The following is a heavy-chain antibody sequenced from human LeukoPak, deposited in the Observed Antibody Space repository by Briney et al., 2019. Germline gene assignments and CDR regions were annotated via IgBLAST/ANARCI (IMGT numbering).Heavy chain of an antibody. CDR3: ARGGGLDV. Sequence: PGGSLRLSCAASGFTFSSYAMTWVRQAPGKGLEWVSGISGSGGSTYDSDSVKGRFTISRDNSKNTLYLQMSNLRAEDTAVYFCARGGGLDVWGQGATVTVSS. CDR2: ISGSGGST. V-gene: IGHV3-23*01. D-gene: IGHD3-16*01. J-gene: IGHJ6*02. CDR1: GFTFSSYA.